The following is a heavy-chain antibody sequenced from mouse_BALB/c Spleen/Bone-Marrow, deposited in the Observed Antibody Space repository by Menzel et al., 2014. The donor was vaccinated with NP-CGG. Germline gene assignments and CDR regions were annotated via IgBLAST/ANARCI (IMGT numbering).Heavy chain of an antibody. J-gene: IGHJ4*01. CDR3: TRRGRGYAMDC. V-gene: IGHV6-6*02. Sequence: DVKLQGSGGGLVQPGGSMKLSCVASGFTFSNYWMNWVRQSPEKGLEWVAEIRLKSNNYATNYAESVKGSFTISRDDSKSSLYLKINNLRAEDTGIYYLTRRGRGYAMDCWCQGSSITVSS. CDR2: IRLKSNNYAT. CDR1: GFTFSNYW.